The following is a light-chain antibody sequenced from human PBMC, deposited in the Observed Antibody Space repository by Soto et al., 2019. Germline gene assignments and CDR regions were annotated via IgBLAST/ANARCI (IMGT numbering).Light chain of an antibody. Sequence: EIVLTQSPGTLSLSPGERATLSCRASQSVSNYLVWYQQKPGHAPRLLISGASSRATGIPDRFSGSGSGTEFTLTIRRLDPEDFAVYYCQQYGGSPQTFGQGTKVEIK. V-gene: IGKV3-20*01. J-gene: IGKJ1*01. CDR3: QQYGGSPQT. CDR2: GAS. CDR1: QSVSNY.